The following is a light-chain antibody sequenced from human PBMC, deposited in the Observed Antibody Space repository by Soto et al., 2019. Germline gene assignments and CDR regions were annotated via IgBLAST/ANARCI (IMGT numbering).Light chain of an antibody. Sequence: EIVMTQSPGTLSLSPGERATLSCRASQSVDRFLAWYQQKPGQAPRLLIYDASNRATGIPARFSGSGSGTDFTLTISSLESEDFAVYYWQQRLNWPPITFGQGTRLEIK. CDR2: DAS. J-gene: IGKJ5*01. CDR3: QQRLNWPPIT. V-gene: IGKV3-11*01. CDR1: QSVDRF.